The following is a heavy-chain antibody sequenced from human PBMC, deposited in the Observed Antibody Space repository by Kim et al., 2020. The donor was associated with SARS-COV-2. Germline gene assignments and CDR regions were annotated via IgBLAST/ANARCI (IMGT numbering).Heavy chain of an antibody. D-gene: IGHD6-13*01. CDR3: AGEDSSSLRMYYYYGM. CDR2: IYYSRST. V-gene: IGHV4-39*02. CDR1: GGSISSSSYY. Sequence: SETLSLTCTVSGGSISSSSYYWGWIRQPPGKGLEWIGSIYYSRSTYYNPSLKSRVTISVDTSKNQFSLKLSSVTAADTAVYYCAGEDSSSLRMYYYYGM. J-gene: IGHJ6*01.